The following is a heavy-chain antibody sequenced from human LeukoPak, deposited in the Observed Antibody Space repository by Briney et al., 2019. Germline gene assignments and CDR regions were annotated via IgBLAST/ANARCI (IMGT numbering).Heavy chain of an antibody. Sequence: GASVKVSCKASGYTFTGYYMNWVRQAPGQGLEWLGWINPNSGGTNYAQKFQGRVTMTRDTSISTAYMELSRLRSDDTAVYYCAREVYYYDRSGYYQPEPFDYWGQGTLVTVSS. J-gene: IGHJ4*02. D-gene: IGHD3-22*01. CDR1: GYTFTGYY. V-gene: IGHV1-2*02. CDR3: AREVYYYDRSGYYQPEPFDY. CDR2: INPNSGGT.